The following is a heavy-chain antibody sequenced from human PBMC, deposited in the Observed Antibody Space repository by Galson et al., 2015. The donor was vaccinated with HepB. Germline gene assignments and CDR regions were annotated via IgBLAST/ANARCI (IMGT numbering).Heavy chain of an antibody. J-gene: IGHJ6*02. CDR1: GVTIPSYS. CDR2: ISAGSTTV. Sequence: LRLSCAASGVTIPSYSMNWVRKAPGKGLEWLAYISAGSTTVYYAASVRGRFTISRDNAKNFLYLHMNSLRGEDTAVYYCARNPASYDYYNMDVWGRGTTVTVSS. CDR3: ARNPASYDYYNMDV. V-gene: IGHV3-48*01.